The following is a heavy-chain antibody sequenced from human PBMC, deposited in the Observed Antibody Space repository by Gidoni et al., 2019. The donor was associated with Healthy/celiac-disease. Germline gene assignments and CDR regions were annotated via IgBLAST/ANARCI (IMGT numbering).Heavy chain of an antibody. J-gene: IGHJ4*02. Sequence: QVQLVQSGAEVKKPGASVKVSCKASGYTFTSYAMHWVRQAPGQRLEWMGWINAGNGNTKYSQKFQGRVTITRDTSASTAYMELSSLRSEDTAVYYCARSGNKITFGGVIVIPRSPDYWGQGTLVTVSS. CDR3: ARSGNKITFGGVIVIPRSPDY. CDR1: GYTFTSYA. CDR2: INAGNGNT. D-gene: IGHD3-16*02. V-gene: IGHV1-3*01.